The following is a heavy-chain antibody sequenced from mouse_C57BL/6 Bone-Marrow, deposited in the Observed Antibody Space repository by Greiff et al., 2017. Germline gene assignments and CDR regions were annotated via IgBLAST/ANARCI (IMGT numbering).Heavy chain of an antibody. CDR3: ASTTVPYCFDY. CDR1: GYTFTSYW. Sequence: QVQLQQPGAELAKPGASVKLSCKASGYTFTSYWMHWVKQRPGRGLEWIGRIDPISGGPKYNEKFKSKATLTVDKPSSTAYMQLSSLTSEDSAVYYCASTTVPYCFDYWGRGTTLTVSS. CDR2: IDPISGGP. V-gene: IGHV1-72*01. D-gene: IGHD1-1*01. J-gene: IGHJ2*01.